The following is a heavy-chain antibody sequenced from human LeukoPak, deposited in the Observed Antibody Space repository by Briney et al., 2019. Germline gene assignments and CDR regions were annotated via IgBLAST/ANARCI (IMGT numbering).Heavy chain of an antibody. D-gene: IGHD1-26*01. J-gene: IGHJ4*02. CDR2: IYYTGST. V-gene: IGHV4-39*01. CDR1: GASISGGTYY. CDR3: ARRGGSGRAFDY. Sequence: PSETLSLACSVSGASISGGTYYWGWIRQPPGKGLEWIGSIYYTGSTYDNPSLKSRVTISVDTSKNQFSLKLSSVTAADTAVYYCARRGGSGRAFDYWGQGTLVTVSS.